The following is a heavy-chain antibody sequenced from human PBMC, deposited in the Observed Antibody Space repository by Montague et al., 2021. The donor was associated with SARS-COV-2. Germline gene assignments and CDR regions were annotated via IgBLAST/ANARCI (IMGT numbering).Heavy chain of an antibody. J-gene: IGHJ6*02. CDR2: ISSSSSYI. Sequence: SLRLSCAASGFTFSSYTMNWVRQAPGKGLEWVSSISSSSSYISYADLVKGRFTISRDNAKNSLYLQTNSLRAEDTAVYYCARVGICYYYGMDVWGQGTTVTVSS. CDR1: GFTFSSYT. D-gene: IGHD1-26*01. CDR3: ARVGICYYYGMDV. V-gene: IGHV3-21*01.